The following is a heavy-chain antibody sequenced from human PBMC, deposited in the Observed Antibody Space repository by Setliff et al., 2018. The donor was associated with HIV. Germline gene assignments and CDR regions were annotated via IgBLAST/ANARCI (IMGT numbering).Heavy chain of an antibody. Sequence: PGGSLRLSCAASGFIFDDYGMNWVRQGPGKGLEWVSSINWNGERIKYADSVKGRFTISRDNAKNSLYLQMNSLRAEDTAVYYCARVASGYDYGWLDPWGQGTLVTVSS. D-gene: IGHD5-12*01. CDR1: GFIFDDYG. V-gene: IGHV3-20*04. J-gene: IGHJ5*02. CDR2: INWNGERI. CDR3: ARVASGYDYGWLDP.